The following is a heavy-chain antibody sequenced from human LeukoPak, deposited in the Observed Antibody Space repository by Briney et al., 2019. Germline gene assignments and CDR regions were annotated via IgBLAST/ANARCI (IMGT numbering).Heavy chain of an antibody. D-gene: IGHD4-17*01. Sequence: ASVKVSCKASGYTFTGYYMHWVRQAPGQGLEWMGWINPNSGGTNYAQKFQGRVTMTRDTSISTAYMELSRLRSDDTAVYYCATHSWAVTTSASPHYFDYWGQGTLVTVSS. J-gene: IGHJ4*02. CDR2: INPNSGGT. CDR1: GYTFTGYY. V-gene: IGHV1-2*02. CDR3: ATHSWAVTTSASPHYFDY.